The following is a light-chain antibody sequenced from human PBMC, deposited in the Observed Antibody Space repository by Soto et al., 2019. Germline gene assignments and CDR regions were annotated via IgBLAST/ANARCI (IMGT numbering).Light chain of an antibody. V-gene: IGKV1-9*01. CDR1: QGISSY. CDR3: QQLNSYPFT. Sequence: DIQFAPSSSFPAAFVGDRGTITFQASQGISSYLAWYQQKPGKAPQLLIYAASTLQSGVPSRFSRSGSGTEFTLTISSLQPEDFATYYCQQLNSYPFTFGQGTRLEIK. CDR2: AAS. J-gene: IGKJ5*01.